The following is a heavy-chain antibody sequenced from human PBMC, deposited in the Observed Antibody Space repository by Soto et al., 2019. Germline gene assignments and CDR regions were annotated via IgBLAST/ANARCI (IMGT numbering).Heavy chain of an antibody. J-gene: IGHJ6*03. CDR1: GGSISSGGYY. D-gene: IGHD3-10*01. V-gene: IGHV4-31*03. CDR2: IYYSGST. CDR3: AREFRSEYRVYYYYYYMDV. Sequence: SETLSLTCTVSGGSISSGGYYWSWIRQHPGKGLEWIGYIYYSGSTYYNPSLKSRVTISVDTSKNQFSLKLSSVTAADTAVYYCAREFRSEYRVYYYYYYMDVWGKGTTVTVSS.